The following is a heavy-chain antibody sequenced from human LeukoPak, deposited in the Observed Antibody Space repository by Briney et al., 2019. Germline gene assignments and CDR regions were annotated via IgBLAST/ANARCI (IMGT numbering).Heavy chain of an antibody. CDR1: GYSFTSYC. D-gene: IGHD6-19*01. V-gene: IGHV5-51*01. Sequence: GESLKISCKGSGYSFTSYCIGWVRHMPGKGLEWRVIIYPGDSDTRYSPSFQGQVTISADKSISTAYLQWSSLKASDTAMYYCARITYSSGWYGVDYWGQGTLVTVSS. CDR3: ARITYSSGWYGVDY. J-gene: IGHJ4*02. CDR2: IYPGDSDT.